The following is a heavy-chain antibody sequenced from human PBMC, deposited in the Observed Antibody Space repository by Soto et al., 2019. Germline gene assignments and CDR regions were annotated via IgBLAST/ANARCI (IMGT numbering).Heavy chain of an antibody. CDR1: GGSFSDYY. D-gene: IGHD1-26*01. Sequence: NPSETLSLTCAVYGGSFSDYYWSWIRQPPGKGLEWIGEIIHSGGTNCNPSLKSRVTISVDTSKNQFSLKLSSVTAADTAIYYCASVGFRYGMDVWGQGTTVTVSS. CDR3: ASVGFRYGMDV. CDR2: IIHSGGT. V-gene: IGHV4-34*12. J-gene: IGHJ6*01.